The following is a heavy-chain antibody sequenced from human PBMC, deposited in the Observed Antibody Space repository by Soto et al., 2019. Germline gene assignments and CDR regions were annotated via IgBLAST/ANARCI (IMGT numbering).Heavy chain of an antibody. V-gene: IGHV1-18*01. Sequence: ASVKVSCKASGYTFTSYGISWVRQAPGQGLEWMGWISAYNGNTNYAQKLQGRVTMTTDTSTSTAYMELRSLRSDDTAVYYCARGPPVVTRKDYYYGMDVWGQGTTVTVSS. J-gene: IGHJ6*02. CDR2: ISAYNGNT. CDR3: ARGPPVVTRKDYYYGMDV. CDR1: GYTFTSYG. D-gene: IGHD2-15*01.